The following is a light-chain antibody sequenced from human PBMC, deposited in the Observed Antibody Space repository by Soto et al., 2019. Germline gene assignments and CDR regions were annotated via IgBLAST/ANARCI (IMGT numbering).Light chain of an antibody. V-gene: IGKV3-20*01. CDR1: RSVSSSY. Sequence: EIVLTQSPGTLSLSPGEKATLSCRASRSVSSSYLAWYQQKPGQAPRLLIYDTSDRATGIPDRFSASGSGTDFTLTISRLEPEDLAVYYCQHYGTSALFGPGTKVDIK. J-gene: IGKJ3*01. CDR3: QHYGTSAL. CDR2: DTS.